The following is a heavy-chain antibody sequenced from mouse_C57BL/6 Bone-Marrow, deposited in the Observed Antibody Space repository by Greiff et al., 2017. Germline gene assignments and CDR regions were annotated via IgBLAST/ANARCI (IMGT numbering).Heavy chain of an antibody. CDR2: IYPRSGNT. V-gene: IGHV1-81*01. J-gene: IGHJ1*03. Sequence: VHLVESGAELARPGASVKLSCKASGYTFTSYGISWVKQRTGQGLEWIGEIYPRSGNTYYNEKFKGKATLTADKSSSTAYMELRSLTSEDSAVYFSARLIVATDFDYWGTGTTVTVSS. D-gene: IGHD1-1*01. CDR1: GYTFTSYG. CDR3: ARLIVATDFDY.